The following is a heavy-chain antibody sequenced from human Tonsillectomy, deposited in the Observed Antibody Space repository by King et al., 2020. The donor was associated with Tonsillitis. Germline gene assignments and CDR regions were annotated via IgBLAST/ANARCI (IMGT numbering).Heavy chain of an antibody. CDR2: ISGSGVRT. D-gene: IGHD4-17*01. CDR1: GFTFSSYA. V-gene: IGHV3-23*04. J-gene: IGHJ6*02. Sequence: VQLVESGGNLAQPGGSLRLSCAASGFTFSSYAMNWVRQAPGKGLEWVSAISGSGVRTYYADSVQGRFTISRDNSKSTLYLQMNSLRAEDAAVYFCAKVRYGDSANYYYGIDVWGQGTTVTVSS. CDR3: AKVRYGDSANYYYGIDV.